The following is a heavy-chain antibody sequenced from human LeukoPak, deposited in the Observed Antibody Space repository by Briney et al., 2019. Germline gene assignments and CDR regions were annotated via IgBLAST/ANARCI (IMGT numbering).Heavy chain of an antibody. CDR3: AKDVRTKRPPPEGFDY. CDR1: GGSFSGYY. J-gene: IGHJ4*02. CDR2: ISSSGNNT. D-gene: IGHD1-14*01. Sequence: ETLSLTCAVYGGSFSGYYWSWIRQPPGKGLEWVSTISSSGNNTYYTDSVKGRFTISRDNSKNTLFLQMNSLRVDDTAVYYCAKDVRTKRPPPEGFDYWGQGTLVTVSS. V-gene: IGHV3-23*01.